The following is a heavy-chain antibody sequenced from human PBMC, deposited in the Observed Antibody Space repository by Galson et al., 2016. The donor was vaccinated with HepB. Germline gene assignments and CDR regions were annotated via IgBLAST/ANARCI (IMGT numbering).Heavy chain of an antibody. V-gene: IGHV3-66*01. J-gene: IGHJ2*01. D-gene: IGHD6-19*01. CDR1: GFSVSGNY. CDR2: LYPDGRT. CDR3: AKNIGWYGNGYFDL. Sequence: SLRLSCAASGFSVSGNYMSWVRQAPGKGLEWVSVLYPDGRTYYGDSVKDRFTISRDNSKNILFLQMNSLRAEDTAVYYCAKNIGWYGNGYFDLWGRGTLLTVSS.